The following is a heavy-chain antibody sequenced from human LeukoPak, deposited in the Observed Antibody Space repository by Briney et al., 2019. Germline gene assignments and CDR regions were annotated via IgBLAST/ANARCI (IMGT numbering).Heavy chain of an antibody. D-gene: IGHD3-10*01. CDR1: GGSINSYY. Sequence: SETLSLTCTVSGGSINSYYWSWIRQPPGKGLEWIGYIYYSGSTNYNPSLKSRVTISVDTSKNQFSLKLSSATAADTAVYYCARVSYYYGSGPRGWFDPWGQGTLVTVSS. CDR2: IYYSGST. CDR3: ARVSYYYGSGPRGWFDP. J-gene: IGHJ5*02. V-gene: IGHV4-59*01.